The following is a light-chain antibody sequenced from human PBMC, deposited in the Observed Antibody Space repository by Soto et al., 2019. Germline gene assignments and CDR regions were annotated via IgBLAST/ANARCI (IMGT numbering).Light chain of an antibody. CDR2: DAS. V-gene: IGKV3-11*01. CDR1: QSISNA. Sequence: EIVLTQSPATLSLSPGERATLSCRASQSISNALAWYQHKPGQPPRLLIYDASNRATGIPARFSGSGSGTDFTLTISRLEPEDFGVYSCQQRRNWPSFSGGTKLEIK. J-gene: IGKJ4*01. CDR3: QQRRNWPS.